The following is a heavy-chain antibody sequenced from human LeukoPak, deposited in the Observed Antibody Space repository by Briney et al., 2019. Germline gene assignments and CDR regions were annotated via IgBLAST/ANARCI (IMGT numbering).Heavy chain of an antibody. V-gene: IGHV1-2*06. CDR2: IXXXIGGT. CDR3: ARDSVYYYDSSGYYYVYDY. Sequence: RIXXXIGGTNYAQKLKGRVTMTRDTYMRTAYMEMRRLRSEDTAVYYCARDSVYYYDSSGYYYVYDYWGQGTLVTVSS. D-gene: IGHD3-22*01. J-gene: IGHJ4*02.